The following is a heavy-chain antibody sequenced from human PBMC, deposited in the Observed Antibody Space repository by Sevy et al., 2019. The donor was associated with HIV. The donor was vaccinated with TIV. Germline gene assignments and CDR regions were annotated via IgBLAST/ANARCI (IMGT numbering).Heavy chain of an antibody. Sequence: GGSLRLSCAASGFTFSSYGMHWVRQAPGKGLEWVAVIWYDGSNKYYAGSVKGRFTISRDNSKNTLYLQMNSLRAEDTAVYYCAKDSWSYSSSIDYWGQGTLVTVSS. D-gene: IGHD6-13*01. CDR1: GFTFSSYG. CDR2: IWYDGSNK. J-gene: IGHJ4*02. CDR3: AKDSWSYSSSIDY. V-gene: IGHV3-33*06.